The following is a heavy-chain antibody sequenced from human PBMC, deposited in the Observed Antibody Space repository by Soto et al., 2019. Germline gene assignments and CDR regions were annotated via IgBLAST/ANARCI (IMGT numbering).Heavy chain of an antibody. CDR2: IYYSGST. CDR3: ARSTSRGIAAAGDLFDY. D-gene: IGHD6-13*01. CDR1: GGSIGSYY. Sequence: PSETLSLTCTVSGGSIGSYYWSWIRQPPGKGLEWIGYIYYSGSTNYNPSLKSRVTISVDTSKNQFSLKLSSVTAADTAVYYCARSTSRGIAAAGDLFDYWGQGTLVTVSS. J-gene: IGHJ4*02. V-gene: IGHV4-59*01.